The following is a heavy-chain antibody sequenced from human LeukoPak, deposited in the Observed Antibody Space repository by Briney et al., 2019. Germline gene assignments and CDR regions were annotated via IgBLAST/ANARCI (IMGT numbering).Heavy chain of an antibody. D-gene: IGHD3-22*01. CDR3: ARDKGPSYDASGYQYNWFDP. CDR1: GFTFSSYG. J-gene: IGHJ5*02. CDR2: IRNDGCNK. V-gene: IGHV3-30*02. Sequence: PGGSLRLSCAASGFTFSSYGMHWVRQAPGKGLEWVAFIRNDGCNKYYADSVKGRFTISRDNSKNTLYLQMNSLRAEDTAVYYCARDKGPSYDASGYQYNWFDPWGQGTLVTVSS.